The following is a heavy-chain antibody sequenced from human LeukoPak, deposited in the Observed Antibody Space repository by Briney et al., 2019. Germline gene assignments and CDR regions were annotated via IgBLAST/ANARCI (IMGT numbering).Heavy chain of an antibody. Sequence: GGSLRLSCAASGFTFSSYEMNWVRQAPGKELEWVSYISSSGSTIYYADSVKGRFTISRDNAKNSLYLQMNSLRAEDTAVYYCARDPYCSGGSCFPPGFDYWGQGTLVTVSS. CDR3: ARDPYCSGGSCFPPGFDY. D-gene: IGHD2-15*01. V-gene: IGHV3-48*03. J-gene: IGHJ4*02. CDR1: GFTFSSYE. CDR2: ISSSGSTI.